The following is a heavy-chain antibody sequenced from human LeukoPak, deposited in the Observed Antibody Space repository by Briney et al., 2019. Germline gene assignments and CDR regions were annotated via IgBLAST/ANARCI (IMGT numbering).Heavy chain of an antibody. Sequence: GGXXXLXXAASGFXXXXXXXXXXRQXPXXXXVWVSXXXEXGWTTXXXXSXXXRFAISXDNAKNTLYLQMNSLRAEDAAAYYCARDVAGMDGYWGQGTLVTVSS. CDR1: GFXXXXXX. CDR3: ARDVAGMDGY. J-gene: IGHJ4*02. CDR2: XXEXGWTT. D-gene: IGHD2-15*01. V-gene: IGHV3-74*01.